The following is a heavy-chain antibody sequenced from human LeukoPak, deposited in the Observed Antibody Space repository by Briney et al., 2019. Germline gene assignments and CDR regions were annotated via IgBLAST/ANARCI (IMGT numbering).Heavy chain of an antibody. V-gene: IGHV4-59*01. J-gene: IGHJ4*02. CDR1: GGSIGTYY. D-gene: IGHD2-8*02. CDR3: AGEHAGGYRFDY. CDR2: VYDSGSN. Sequence: SETLSLTCTVSGGSIGTYYWSWIRQPPGKGLEWIGYVYDSGSNTYNPSLKSRVTISVDTSKSQFSLKLSSVTAADTAVYYCAGEHAGGYRFDYWGQGTLVTVSS.